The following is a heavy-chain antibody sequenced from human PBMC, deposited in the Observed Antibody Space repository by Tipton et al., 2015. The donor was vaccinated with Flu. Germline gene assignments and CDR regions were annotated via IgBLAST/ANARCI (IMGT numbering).Heavy chain of an antibody. CDR2: IYTSGST. J-gene: IGHJ4*02. V-gene: IGHV4-61*02. CDR1: GGSISSGSYY. CDR3: ARSVWGTPYFDY. Sequence: TLSLTCTVSGGSISSGSYYWSWIRQPAGKGLEWIWRIYTSGSTNYNPSLKSRVTISVDTSKNQFSLKLSSVTAADTAVYYCARSVWGTPYFDYWGQGTLVTVSS. D-gene: IGHD3-16*01.